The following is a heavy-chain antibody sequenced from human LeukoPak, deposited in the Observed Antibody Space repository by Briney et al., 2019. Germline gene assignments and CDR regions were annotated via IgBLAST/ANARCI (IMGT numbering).Heavy chain of an antibody. CDR2: INPNSGGT. CDR1: GGTFSSYA. CDR3: ARVYGSGGPDY. V-gene: IGHV1-2*02. D-gene: IGHD3-10*01. J-gene: IGHJ4*02. Sequence: ASVKVSCKASGGTFSSYAISWVRQAPGQGLEWMGWINPNSGGTNYAQKFQGRVTMTRDTSISTAYMELSRLRSDDTAVYYCARVYGSGGPDYWGQGTLVTVSS.